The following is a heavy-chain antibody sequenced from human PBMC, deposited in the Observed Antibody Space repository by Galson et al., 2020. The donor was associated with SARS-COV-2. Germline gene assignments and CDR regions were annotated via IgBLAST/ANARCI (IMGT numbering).Heavy chain of an antibody. Sequence: GGSLRLSCAASGFTFSSYGMHWVRQAPGKGLEWVAVIWYDGSNKYYADSVKGRFTISRDNSKNTLYLQLNSLRGEDTALYYCAKEKFCNGDECSSVDHWGQGTRVTISA. V-gene: IGHV3-33*06. CDR3: AKEKFCNGDECSSVDH. CDR1: GFTFSSYG. CDR2: IWYDGSNK. D-gene: IGHD2-21*01. J-gene: IGHJ4*02.